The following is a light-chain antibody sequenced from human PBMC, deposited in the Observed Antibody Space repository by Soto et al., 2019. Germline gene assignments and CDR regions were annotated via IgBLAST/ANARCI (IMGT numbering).Light chain of an antibody. CDR3: SSYTSSSTLV. CDR2: DVS. Sequence: QYVLTKTASVSGSAGQSITISCTGTSSDVGGYNYVSWYQQHPGKAPKLMIYDVSNRPSGVSNRFSGSKSGNTASLTISGLQAEDEADYYCSSYTSSSTLVFGTGTKVTVL. V-gene: IGLV2-14*01. CDR1: SSDVGGYNY. J-gene: IGLJ1*01.